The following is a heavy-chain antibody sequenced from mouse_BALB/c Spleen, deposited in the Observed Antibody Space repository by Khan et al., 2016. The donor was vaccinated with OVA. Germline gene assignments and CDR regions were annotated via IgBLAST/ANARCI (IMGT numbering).Heavy chain of an antibody. CDR3: VRGLRLFAY. CDR2: ISTLAYSI. Sequence: EVELVESGGGLVQPGGSRKLSCAASGFTFSDYGMAWVRQAPGKGPEWVAFISTLAYSIYYADTVTGRFTISRENAKNTLYLGMSSLRAEDTAMYYCVRGLRLFAYWGQGTLVTVSA. V-gene: IGHV5-15*02. D-gene: IGHD1-2*01. J-gene: IGHJ3*01. CDR1: GFTFSDYG.